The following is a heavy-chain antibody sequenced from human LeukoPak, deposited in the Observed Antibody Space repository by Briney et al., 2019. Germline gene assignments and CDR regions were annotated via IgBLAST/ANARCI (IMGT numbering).Heavy chain of an antibody. V-gene: IGHV1-46*01. CDR3: ARELQESGYFDY. CDR2: INPSGGST. CDR1: GYTFTGYY. J-gene: IGHJ4*02. D-gene: IGHD2-21*02. Sequence: ASVKVSCKASGYTFTGYYMHWVRQAPGQGLEWMGIINPSGGSTSYAQKFQGRVTMTRDMSTSTVYMELSSLRSEDTAVYYCARELQESGYFDYWGQGTLVTVSS.